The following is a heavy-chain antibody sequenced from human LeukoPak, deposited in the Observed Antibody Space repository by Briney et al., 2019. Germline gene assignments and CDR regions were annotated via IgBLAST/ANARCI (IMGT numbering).Heavy chain of an antibody. Sequence: ASVKVSCKASGYTFTSYGISWVRQAPGQGLEWMGWISAYNGNTNYAQKLQGRVTMTTDTSTSTAYMELRSLRSDDTAVYYCARGRGMATVYYYYGMDVWGQGTTVTVYS. CDR3: ARGRGMATVYYYYGMDV. J-gene: IGHJ6*02. V-gene: IGHV1-18*01. CDR2: ISAYNGNT. CDR1: GYTFTSYG. D-gene: IGHD5-24*01.